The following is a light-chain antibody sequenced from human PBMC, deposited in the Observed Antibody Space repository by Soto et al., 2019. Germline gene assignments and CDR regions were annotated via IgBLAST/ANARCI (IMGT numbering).Light chain of an antibody. CDR2: DTS. CDR1: TGAVTSGHY. J-gene: IGLJ2*01. Sequence: QAVVTQEPSLTVSPGGTVTLTCGSSTGAVTSGHYPYWFQQKPGQAPRTLIYDTSNKHSWTPARFSGSLLGGKAALTLSGAQPECEVEYYCLLSYGCARGVFGGGTKLTVL. V-gene: IGLV7-46*01. CDR3: LLSYGCARGV.